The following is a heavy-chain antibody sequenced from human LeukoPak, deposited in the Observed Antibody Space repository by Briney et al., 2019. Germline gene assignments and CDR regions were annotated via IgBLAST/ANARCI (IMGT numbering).Heavy chain of an antibody. CDR3: ARDYGVGGNSVPPYY. D-gene: IGHD4-23*01. Sequence: ASVKVSCKASGYTFTSYGISWVRQAPGQGLEWMGWISAYNGNTNYAQKLQGRVTMTTDTSTSTAYMELRSLRSDDTAVYYCARDYGVGGNSVPPYYWGQGTLVTVSS. CDR1: GYTFTSYG. CDR2: ISAYNGNT. J-gene: IGHJ4*02. V-gene: IGHV1-18*01.